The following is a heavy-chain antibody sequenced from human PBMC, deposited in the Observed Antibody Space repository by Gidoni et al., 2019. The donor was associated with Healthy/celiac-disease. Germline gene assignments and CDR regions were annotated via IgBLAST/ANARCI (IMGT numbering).Heavy chain of an antibody. CDR2: INHSGST. D-gene: IGHD6-13*01. CDR3: ARNIAAAGTKYPS. Sequence: QVQLQQWGAGLLKPSETLSLTCAVYGGSFSGYYWSWIRQPPGKGLEWIGEINHSGSTNYNPSLKSRVTISVDTSKNQFSLKLSSVTAADTAVYYCARNIAAAGTKYPSWGQGTLVTVSS. J-gene: IGHJ5*02. CDR1: GGSFSGYY. V-gene: IGHV4-34*01.